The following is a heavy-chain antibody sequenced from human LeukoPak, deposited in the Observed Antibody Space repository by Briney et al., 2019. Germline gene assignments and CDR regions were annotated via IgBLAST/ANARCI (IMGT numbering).Heavy chain of an antibody. CDR1: GFTFDDYG. CDR2: INWNGGST. CDR3: ARVLDSSGWYAFDY. D-gene: IGHD6-19*01. V-gene: IGHV3-20*04. J-gene: IGHJ4*02. Sequence: PGGSLRLSCAASGFTFDDYGMSWVRQAPGKGLEWVSGINWNGGSTGYADSVKGRSTISRDNAKNSLYLQMNSLRAEDTALYYCARVLDSSGWYAFDYWGQGTLVTVSS.